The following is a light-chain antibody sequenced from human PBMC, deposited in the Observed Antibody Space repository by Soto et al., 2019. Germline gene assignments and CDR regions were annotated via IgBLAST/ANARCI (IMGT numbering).Light chain of an antibody. CDR2: DTS. V-gene: IGKV3-11*01. CDR1: QNVNNH. Sequence: EIVLTQSPATLSLSPGERATLSCKASQNVNNHLVWYQQKSGQAPRLVIYDTSTRASDFPARFSGRGSGTDFTLTISSLEPEDFAVYYCQQRTSWPPTFGQGTRL. J-gene: IGKJ5*01. CDR3: QQRTSWPPT.